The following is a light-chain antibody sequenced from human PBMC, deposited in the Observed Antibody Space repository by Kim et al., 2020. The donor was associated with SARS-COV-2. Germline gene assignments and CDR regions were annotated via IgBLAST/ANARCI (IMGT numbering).Light chain of an antibody. CDR3: HHYNYTAPSMT. J-gene: IGKJ5*01. CDR2: IAS. V-gene: IGKV3-15*01. Sequence: AGEGDSLPCRASASVSADIAWYQHKPNQAPALLIYIASSSATGIPARFSVSGSGTGFALTISSLHSESYAFSYCHHYNYTAPSMTFGQGTQLDIK. CDR1: ASVSAD.